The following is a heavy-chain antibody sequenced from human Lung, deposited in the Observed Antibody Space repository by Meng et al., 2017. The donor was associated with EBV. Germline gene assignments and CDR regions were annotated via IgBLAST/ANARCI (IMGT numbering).Heavy chain of an antibody. CDR3: TSRSF. CDR1: GFTFSASA. J-gene: IGHJ4*02. CDR2: IRSKANNYAT. V-gene: IGHV3-73*01. Sequence: EVQLVESGGGLVQPGGSLKLYCAASGFTFSASAMHWVRQASGKGLEWVGRIRSKANNYATAFGASVEGRFTISRDDSNNTAYLQMNSLKTEDTAVYYCTSRSFWGQGILVTVSS.